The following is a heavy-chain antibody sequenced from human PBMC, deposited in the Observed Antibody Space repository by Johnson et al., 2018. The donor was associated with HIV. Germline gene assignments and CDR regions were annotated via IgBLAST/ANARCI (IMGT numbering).Heavy chain of an antibody. V-gene: IGHV3-23*04. CDR2: ISGSGGST. Sequence: VQLVESGGGVVQPGRSLRLSCAASGFTFSNFDIHWVRQAPGKGLEWVSAISGSGGSTYYADSVKGRFTISRDNSKNTLYRQMNSLRAEDTAVYYCAKGEIEDAFDIWGQGTMVTVSS. CDR3: AKGEIEDAFDI. CDR1: GFTFSNFD. J-gene: IGHJ3*02. D-gene: IGHD1-26*01.